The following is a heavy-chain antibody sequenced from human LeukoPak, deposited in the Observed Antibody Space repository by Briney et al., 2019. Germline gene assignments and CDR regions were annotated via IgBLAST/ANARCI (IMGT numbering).Heavy chain of an antibody. CDR3: AGDKTTGGWYEFDY. J-gene: IGHJ4*02. Sequence: GESLKISCAASGFTVSSNYMSWVRQGPGKGLECVSVISNDGDTYYADSVKGRFTISRDTSKNTVSLQMNSLRAEDTAVYYCAGDKTTGGWYEFDYWGQGTLVTVSS. CDR1: GFTVSSNY. V-gene: IGHV3-53*01. CDR2: ISNDGDT. D-gene: IGHD6-19*01.